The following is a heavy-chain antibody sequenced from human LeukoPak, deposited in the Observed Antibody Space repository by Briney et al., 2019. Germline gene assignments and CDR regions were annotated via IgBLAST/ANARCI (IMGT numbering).Heavy chain of an antibody. D-gene: IGHD5-12*01. CDR2: INQDGSEE. CDR1: LFTFSNYW. Sequence: GGSLRLSCAPSLFTFSNYWMTWVRQAPGKGLEWVAHINQDGSEENYMDSVNARFTISRDNAKNSLSLQMNSLRAEDTAVYYCVRDGGVSGYDLLDYWGQGTLVTVSS. J-gene: IGHJ4*02. V-gene: IGHV3-7*01. CDR3: VRDGGVSGYDLLDY.